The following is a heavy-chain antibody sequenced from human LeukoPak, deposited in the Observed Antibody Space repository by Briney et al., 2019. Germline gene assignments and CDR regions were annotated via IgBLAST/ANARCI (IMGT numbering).Heavy chain of an antibody. CDR3: ARGTRGYPVEF. D-gene: IGHD3-16*02. CDR1: GFTVGSNY. J-gene: IGHJ4*02. Sequence: PGGSLRLSCAASGFTVGSNYVSWVRQAPGKGLEWVSLIYSDDSTYYGDSVKGRFTISRDNSKNTLYLQMNSLRAEDTAIYYCARGTRGYPVEFWGQGTLVTVSS. V-gene: IGHV3-53*01. CDR2: IYSDDST.